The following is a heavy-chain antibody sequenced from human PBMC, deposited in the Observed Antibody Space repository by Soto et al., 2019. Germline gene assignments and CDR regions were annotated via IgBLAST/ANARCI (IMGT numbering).Heavy chain of an antibody. Sequence: ASVKVSCKASGYTFTGYYMHWVRQAPGQGLEWMGWINPNSGGTNYAQKFQGWVTMTRDTSISTAYMELSRLRSDDTAVYYCARDRFEAVAGFYYYYGMDVWGQGTTVTVSS. V-gene: IGHV1-2*04. D-gene: IGHD6-19*01. CDR1: GYTFTGYY. CDR2: INPNSGGT. J-gene: IGHJ6*02. CDR3: ARDRFEAVAGFYYYYGMDV.